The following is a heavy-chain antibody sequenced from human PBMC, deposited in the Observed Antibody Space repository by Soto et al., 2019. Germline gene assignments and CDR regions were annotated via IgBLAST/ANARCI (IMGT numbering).Heavy chain of an antibody. CDR3: ARGRRVAAAALYYFDY. D-gene: IGHD6-13*01. J-gene: IGHJ4*02. CDR1: GDSISSRSYY. V-gene: IGHV4-39*01. Sequence: SETLSLTCTVTGDSISSRSYYWGWIRQPPXKGLEWIGSIYYSGSTYNNPSLRSRVPMSIDTSKDQFSLKLSSVTAADTAVYYCARGRRVAAAALYYFDYWGQGTLVTVSS. CDR2: IYYSGST.